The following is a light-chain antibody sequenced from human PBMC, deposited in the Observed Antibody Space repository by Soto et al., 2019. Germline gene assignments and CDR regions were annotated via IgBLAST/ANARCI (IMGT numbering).Light chain of an antibody. CDR2: EVT. Sequence: SVLTQPPSASTSPGQSVTISCTGTSSDVATYNYVSWYQQHPGKAPKLIIYEVTKRPSGVPYRFSGSKSGNTASLTVSGLQAEDEADYYCSSYAGSDNPYVFGTGTKVTVL. V-gene: IGLV2-8*02. CDR1: SSDVATYNY. CDR3: SSYAGSDNPYV. J-gene: IGLJ1*01.